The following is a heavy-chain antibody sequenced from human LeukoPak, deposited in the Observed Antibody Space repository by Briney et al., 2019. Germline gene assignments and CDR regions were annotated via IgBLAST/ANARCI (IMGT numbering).Heavy chain of an antibody. D-gene: IGHD6-19*01. V-gene: IGHV1-2*02. CDR1: GYTFTGYY. CDR3: AGPRVEAVAGTTYYYYGMDV. Sequence: GASVKVSCKASGYTFTGYYMHWVRQAPGQGLEWMGWINPNSGGTNYAQKFQGRVTMTRDTSISTAYMELSRLRSDDTAVYYCAGPRVEAVAGTTYYYYGMDVWGQGTTVTVSS. CDR2: INPNSGGT. J-gene: IGHJ6*02.